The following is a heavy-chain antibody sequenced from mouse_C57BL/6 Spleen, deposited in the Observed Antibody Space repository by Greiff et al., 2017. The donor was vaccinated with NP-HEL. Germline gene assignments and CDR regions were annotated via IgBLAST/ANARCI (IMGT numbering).Heavy chain of an antibody. CDR2: ISSGSSTI. CDR3: ARGYYGNYAEVFDY. V-gene: IGHV5-17*01. Sequence: EVMLVESGGGLVKPGGSLKLSCAASGFTFSDYGMHWVRQAPEKGLEWVAYISSGSSTIYYADTVKGRFTISRDNAKNTLFLQMTSLRSEDTAMYYCARGYYGNYAEVFDYWGQGTTLTVSS. D-gene: IGHD2-1*01. CDR1: GFTFSDYG. J-gene: IGHJ2*01.